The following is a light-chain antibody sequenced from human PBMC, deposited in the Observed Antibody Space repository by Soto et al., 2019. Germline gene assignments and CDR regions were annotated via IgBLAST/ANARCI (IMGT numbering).Light chain of an antibody. CDR2: AAS. CDR3: QQLNSYPPLFT. V-gene: IGKV1-9*01. Sequence: IQLTQSPSSLSASVGDRVTITCRASQGISSYLVWYQQKPGKAPKLLIYAASTLQSGVPSRFSGSGYGTDFTLTISSLQPEDFATYYCQQLNSYPPLFTFGPGTKVDIK. J-gene: IGKJ3*01. CDR1: QGISSY.